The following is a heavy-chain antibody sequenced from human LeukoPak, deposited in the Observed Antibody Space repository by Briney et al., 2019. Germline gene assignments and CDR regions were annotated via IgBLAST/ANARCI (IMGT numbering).Heavy chain of an antibody. Sequence: SETLSLTCAVYGGSFSGYYWSWIRQPPGKGLEWIGEINHSGSTNYNPSLKSRVTISVDTSKNQFSLKLSSVTAADTAVYYCARCPQPVRVDYFDYWRQGTLITVSS. V-gene: IGHV4-34*01. CDR3: ARCPQPVRVDYFDY. CDR2: INHSGST. D-gene: IGHD2-2*01. J-gene: IGHJ4*02. CDR1: GGSFSGYY.